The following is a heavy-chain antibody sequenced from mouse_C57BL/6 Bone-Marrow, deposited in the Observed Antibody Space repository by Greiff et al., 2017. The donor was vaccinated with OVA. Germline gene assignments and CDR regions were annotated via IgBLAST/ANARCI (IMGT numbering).Heavy chain of an antibody. CDR2: INPYNGGT. V-gene: IGHV1-19*01. CDR3: APESYYDFDWYFDV. Sequence: VQLQQSGPVLVKPGASVKMSCKASGYTFTDYYMNWVKQSHGKSLEWIGVINPYNGGTSYNQKFKGKATLTVDKSSSTAYMDVNSLTSEDSAVYYCAPESYYDFDWYFDVWGTGTTVTVSS. D-gene: IGHD2-4*01. J-gene: IGHJ1*03. CDR1: GYTFTDYY.